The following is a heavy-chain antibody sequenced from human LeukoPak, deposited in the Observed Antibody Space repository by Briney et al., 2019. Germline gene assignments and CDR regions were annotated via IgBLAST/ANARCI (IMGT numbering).Heavy chain of an antibody. CDR1: GFTFSDYY. CDR3: AEDLGSITIFGVVPDY. Sequence: GGSLRLSCAASGFTFSDYYMSWIRQAPGKGLEWVSYISSSGSTIYYADSVKGRFTISRDNSKNTLYLQMNSLRAEDTAVYYCAEDLGSITIFGVVPDYWGQGTLVTVSS. V-gene: IGHV3-11*04. J-gene: IGHJ4*02. D-gene: IGHD3-3*01. CDR2: ISSSGSTI.